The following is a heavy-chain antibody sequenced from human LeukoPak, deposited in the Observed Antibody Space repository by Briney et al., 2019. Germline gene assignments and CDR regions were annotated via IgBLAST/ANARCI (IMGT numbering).Heavy chain of an antibody. V-gene: IGHV4-39*01. Sequence: SETLSLTCTVSGGSISSSSYYWGWIRQPPGKGLEWIGSIYYSGSTYYNPSLKSRVTISVDTSKNQFSLQLSSVTAADTAVYYCATRGVTYYYDSSGLDWGQGTLVTVSS. CDR3: ATRGVTYYYDSSGLD. CDR1: GGSISSSSYY. CDR2: IYYSGST. J-gene: IGHJ4*02. D-gene: IGHD3-22*01.